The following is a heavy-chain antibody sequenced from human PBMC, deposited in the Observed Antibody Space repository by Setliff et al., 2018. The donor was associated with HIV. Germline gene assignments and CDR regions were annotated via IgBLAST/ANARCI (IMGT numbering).Heavy chain of an antibody. V-gene: IGHV4-39*01. CDR2: MYYSGTT. CDR1: GDPISSGSYY. Sequence: LSLTCTVSGDPISSGSYYWGWIRQPPGKGLEWIGSMYYSGTTYYNPSLKSRVTISVDTSKTQFSLKLNSVTAADTAVYYCGRAPDYWGQGTLVTAPQ. J-gene: IGHJ4*02. CDR3: GRAPDY.